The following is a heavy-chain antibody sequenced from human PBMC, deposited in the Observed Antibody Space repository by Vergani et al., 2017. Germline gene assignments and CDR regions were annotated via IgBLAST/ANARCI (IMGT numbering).Heavy chain of an antibody. CDR3: AKVGRSEVAGTFGAFDI. CDR1: GFTFSNSA. D-gene: IGHD6-19*01. Sequence: EVHLLESGGGLVQSGGSLRLSCAASGFTFSNSAVSWVRQAPGGGLAWVSSISGPGLSTYYADSVKGRFSISRDISKHTLFLHMNSLRPEDTAVYYCAKVGRSEVAGTFGAFDIWGQGTMVTVSS. J-gene: IGHJ3*02. CDR2: ISGPGLST. V-gene: IGHV3-23*01.